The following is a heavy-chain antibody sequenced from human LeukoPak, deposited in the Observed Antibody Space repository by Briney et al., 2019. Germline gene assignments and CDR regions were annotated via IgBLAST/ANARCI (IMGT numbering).Heavy chain of an antibody. CDR2: IFPRDSDT. J-gene: IGHJ4*02. V-gene: IGHV5-51*01. D-gene: IGHD4-23*01. CDR1: GYSFTSYW. Sequence: GESLKISCQGSGYSFTSYWVGWVRQMPGKGLEWMGIIFPRDSDTRYSPSFQGQVTISADKSISVVYLQWSSLKASDTAMYYCAREGNGGNPLDYWGQGTLVTVSS. CDR3: AREGNGGNPLDY.